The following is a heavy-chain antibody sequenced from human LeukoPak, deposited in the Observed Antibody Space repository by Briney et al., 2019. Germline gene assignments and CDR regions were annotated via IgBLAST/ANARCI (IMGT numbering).Heavy chain of an antibody. CDR2: IIPIFGTA. J-gene: IGHJ5*02. CDR3: ARTLAYCGGDCYNWFDP. CDR1: GGTFSSYA. V-gene: IGHV1-69*13. D-gene: IGHD2-21*02. Sequence: ASVKVSCKASGGTFSSYAISWVRQAPGQGLEWMGGIIPIFGTANYAQKFQGRVTITADESTSTAYVELSSLRSEDTAVYYCARTLAYCGGDCYNWFDPWGQGTLVTVSS.